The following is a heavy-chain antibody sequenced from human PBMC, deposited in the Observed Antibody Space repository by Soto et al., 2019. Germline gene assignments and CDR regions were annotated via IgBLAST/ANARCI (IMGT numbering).Heavy chain of an antibody. CDR2: INHSGTT. D-gene: IGHD2-15*01. V-gene: IGHV4-34*01. CDR1: GGSVSGYF. J-gene: IGHJ4*02. Sequence: SETLSLTCAVYGGSVSGYFWSWIRQPPGKGLEWIGEINHSGTTSYSPSLDSRVTTSVDTSKNQFSLRLSSVTAADTAIYYCARRYCSDSYCSYFDYWGRGTLVTVS. CDR3: ARRYCSDSYCSYFDY.